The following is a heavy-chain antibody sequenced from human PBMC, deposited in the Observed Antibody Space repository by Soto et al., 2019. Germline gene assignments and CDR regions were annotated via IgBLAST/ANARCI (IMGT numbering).Heavy chain of an antibody. Sequence: GGSLRLSCAASGFTFDDYAMHWVRPAPGKGLEWVSGISWSSGSIGYADPVKGRFTISRDNAKNSLYLQMNSLRAEDTALYYCAKDIRGRPPYYFDYWGQGTLVTVSS. D-gene: IGHD6-6*01. CDR3: AKDIRGRPPYYFDY. CDR2: ISWSSGSI. J-gene: IGHJ4*02. V-gene: IGHV3-9*01. CDR1: GFTFDDYA.